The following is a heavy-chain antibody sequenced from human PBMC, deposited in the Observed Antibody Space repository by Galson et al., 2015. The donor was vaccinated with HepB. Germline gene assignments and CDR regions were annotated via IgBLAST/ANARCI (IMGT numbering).Heavy chain of an antibody. D-gene: IGHD3-22*01. V-gene: IGHV3-30-3*01. CDR3: ARDMAYYDSSGTLDF. J-gene: IGHJ4*02. CDR2: ISDDGSNK. CDR1: GFTFNSYA. Sequence: SLRLSCAASGFTFNSYAMHWVRQAPGKGLEWVAFISDDGSNKYYADSLKGRFTISRDNSKNTLYLQMNSLRAEDTAMYYCARDMAYYDSSGTLDFWGQGTLVTVSS.